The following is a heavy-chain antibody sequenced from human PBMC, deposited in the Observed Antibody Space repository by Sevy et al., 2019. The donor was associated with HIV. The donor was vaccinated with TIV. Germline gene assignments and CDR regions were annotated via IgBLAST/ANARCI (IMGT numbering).Heavy chain of an antibody. CDR1: GGAITRAGYY. CDR2: MYISGTT. Sequence: SETLSLTCSVSGGAITRAGYYWSWIRQPAGKGLEWIGRMYISGTTHYNPSLKSRVTMSIDTSKNQFSLKLNSVTATDTAVYYCATARDYGGNTLYFHHWGQGTLVTVPS. J-gene: IGHJ1*01. D-gene: IGHD4-17*01. CDR3: ATARDYGGNTLYFHH. V-gene: IGHV4-61*02.